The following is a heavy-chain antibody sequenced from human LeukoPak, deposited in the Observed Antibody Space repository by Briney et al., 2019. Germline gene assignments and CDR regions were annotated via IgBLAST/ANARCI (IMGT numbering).Heavy chain of an antibody. CDR2: IKKDGSEK. CDR1: GFTFNSYW. Sequence: GGSLRLSCAASGFTFNSYWMSWVRQAPGKGLEWVVNIKKDGSEKNYVDSVKGRFTISRDNAKNSLYLQMDSLRAEDTAVYYCARFISLGAWGQGTLVTVSS. D-gene: IGHD3-16*01. CDR3: ARFISLGA. J-gene: IGHJ5*02. V-gene: IGHV3-7*01.